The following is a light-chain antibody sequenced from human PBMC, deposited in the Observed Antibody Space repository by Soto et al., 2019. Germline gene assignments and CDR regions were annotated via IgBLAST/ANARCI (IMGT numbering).Light chain of an antibody. J-gene: IGKJ1*01. V-gene: IGKV1-5*03. CDR2: GTS. CDR3: QQSYCMPCT. Sequence: TLSVAPGESAPLSFRASQSISSSLAWYQQKPGKAPKLLIYGTSSLESGVPSRFSGSGSGTEFTLTISSLQSEDFASYYCQQSYCMPCTFGQGTKVDIK. CDR1: QSISSS.